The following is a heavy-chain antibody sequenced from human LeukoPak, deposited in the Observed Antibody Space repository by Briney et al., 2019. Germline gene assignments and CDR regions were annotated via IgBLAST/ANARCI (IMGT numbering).Heavy chain of an antibody. CDR2: ISGSGGST. CDR3: AKDPRYGSGSYSDY. D-gene: IGHD3-10*01. Sequence: GGSLRLSCAASGFTFSSYAMSWVRQAPGKGLEWVSAISGSGGSTYYADSVKGRFTISRDNSKNTPYLQMNSLRAEDTAVYYCAKDPRYGSGSYSDYWGQGTLVTVSS. J-gene: IGHJ4*02. CDR1: GFTFSSYA. V-gene: IGHV3-23*01.